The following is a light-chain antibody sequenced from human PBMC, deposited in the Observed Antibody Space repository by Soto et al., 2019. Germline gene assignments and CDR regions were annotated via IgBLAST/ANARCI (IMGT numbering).Light chain of an antibody. CDR3: QQRTNWPPWT. CDR2: DAS. Sequence: EIVLTQSPATPPLSPGERATLSCRASQSVSSYLAWYQQKPGQAPRLLIYDASNRATGIPARFSGSGSGTDFTLTISSLEPEDFAVYYCQQRTNWPPWTFGQGTKVEIQ. CDR1: QSVSSY. J-gene: IGKJ1*01. V-gene: IGKV3-11*01.